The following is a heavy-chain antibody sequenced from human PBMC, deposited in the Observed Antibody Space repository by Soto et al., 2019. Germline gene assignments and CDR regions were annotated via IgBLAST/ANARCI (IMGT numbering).Heavy chain of an antibody. V-gene: IGHV4-30-2*01. J-gene: IGHJ5*02. CDR2: IYHSGST. CDR1: GGSISSGGYS. CDR3: ARAGIFGVVSETNWFDP. D-gene: IGHD3-3*01. Sequence: PSETLSLTCAVSGGSISSGGYSWSWIRQPPGKGLEWIGYIYHSGSTYYNPSLKSRVTISVDRSKNQFSLKLSSVTAADTAVYYCARAGIFGVVSETNWFDPWGQGTLVTVSS.